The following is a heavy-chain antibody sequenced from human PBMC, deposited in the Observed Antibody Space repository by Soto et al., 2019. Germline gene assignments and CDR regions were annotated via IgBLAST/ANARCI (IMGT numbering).Heavy chain of an antibody. CDR2: IKSKTDGGTT. V-gene: IGHV3-15*07. J-gene: IGHJ2*01. D-gene: IGHD3-3*01. CDR3: TFFFRAEDGIRDTVPVSAFLLNRSSDL. Sequence: PGKGLAWVGRIKSKTDGGTTDYAAPVKGRLTISRDDSKNTLYLKMNSLKTEDTAVYYCTFFFRAEDGIRDTVPVSAFLLNRSSDL.